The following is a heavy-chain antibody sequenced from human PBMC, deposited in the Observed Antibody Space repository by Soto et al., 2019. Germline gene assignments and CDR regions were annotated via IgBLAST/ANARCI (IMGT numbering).Heavy chain of an antibody. J-gene: IGHJ4*02. CDR1: GFTLNNYA. CDR3: ARAYSRSCWGLFAD. Sequence: GGSLRLSCAASGFTLNNYAMSWVRQAPGKGLECVSAITGSGGDTSYTDSVRGRFTISRDNSKNTLYLQMNSLRAEDTALYYCARAYSRSCWGLFADWGQGTLVTVSS. V-gene: IGHV3-23*01. CDR2: ITGSGGDT. D-gene: IGHD1-26*01.